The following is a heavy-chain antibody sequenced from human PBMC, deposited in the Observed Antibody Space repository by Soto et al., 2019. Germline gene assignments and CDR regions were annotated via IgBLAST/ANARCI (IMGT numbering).Heavy chain of an antibody. J-gene: IGHJ4*02. Sequence: ASVKVSCKASGYTFTSYTVSRVRQAPGQGLEWVGWIGPSSGNTDSARNLQGRVTMTTDTSTSTAYMELRSLRSDDTAVYYCARDTGNFFDYWGQGTLVTVSS. CDR1: GYTFTSYT. CDR2: IGPSSGNT. CDR3: ARDTGNFFDY. V-gene: IGHV1-18*01.